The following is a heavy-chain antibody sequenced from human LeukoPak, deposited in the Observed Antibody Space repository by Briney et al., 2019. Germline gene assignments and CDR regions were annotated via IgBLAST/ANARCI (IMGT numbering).Heavy chain of an antibody. J-gene: IGHJ5*02. V-gene: IGHV4-59*01. Sequence: SETLSLTCIVSGGFISSYYWNWLRQPPGKGLEWIGNIFYRGATNYNPSLKSRVTMSVDTSKNQFSLKLGSVTAADTAMYYCARARDWSAGSWFDPWGQGILVTVSS. D-gene: IGHD3/OR15-3a*01. CDR2: IFYRGAT. CDR3: ARARDWSAGSWFDP. CDR1: GGFISSYY.